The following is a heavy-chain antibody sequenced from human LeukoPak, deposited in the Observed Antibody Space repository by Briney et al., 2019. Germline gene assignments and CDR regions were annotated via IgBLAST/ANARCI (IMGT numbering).Heavy chain of an antibody. CDR1: GGSISSGGYY. CDR3: ARTQGYCSSTSCPTYYGMDV. J-gene: IGHJ6*02. CDR2: IYYSGST. D-gene: IGHD2-2*01. Sequence: EASQTLSLTCTVSGGSISSGGYYWSWIRQHPGKGLEWIGYIYYSGSTNYNPSLKSRVTISVDTSKNQFSLKLSSVTAADTAVYYCARTQGYCSSTSCPTYYGMDVWGQGTTVTVSS. V-gene: IGHV4-31*03.